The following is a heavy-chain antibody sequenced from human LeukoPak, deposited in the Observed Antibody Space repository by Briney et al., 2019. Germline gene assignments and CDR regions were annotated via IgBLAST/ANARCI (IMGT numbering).Heavy chain of an antibody. Sequence: SETLSLTCTVSGGSISSYYWSCIRQPAGKGLEWIGRIYTSGSTNYNPSLKSRVTMSVDTSKNQFSLKLSSVTAADTAVYYCAREDCSSTSCQPTGFDYWGQGTLVTVSS. V-gene: IGHV4-4*07. CDR2: IYTSGST. D-gene: IGHD2-2*01. CDR1: GGSISSYY. J-gene: IGHJ4*02. CDR3: AREDCSSTSCQPTGFDY.